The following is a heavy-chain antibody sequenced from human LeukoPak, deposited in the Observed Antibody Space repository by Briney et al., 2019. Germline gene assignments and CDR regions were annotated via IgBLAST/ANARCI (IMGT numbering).Heavy chain of an antibody. CDR1: GGSFSGYY. D-gene: IGHD3-9*01. Sequence: PSETLSLTCAVYGGSFSGYYWSWIRQPPGKGLEWIGEINHSGSTNYNPSLKSRVTISVDTSKNQFSLKLSSVTAADTAVYYCASSLAILTVTTRYDAFDIWGQGTMVTVSS. CDR2: INHSGST. CDR3: ASSLAILTVTTRYDAFDI. J-gene: IGHJ3*02. V-gene: IGHV4-34*01.